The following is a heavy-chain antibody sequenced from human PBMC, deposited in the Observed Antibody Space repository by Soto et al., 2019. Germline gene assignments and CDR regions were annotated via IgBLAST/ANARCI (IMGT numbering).Heavy chain of an antibody. J-gene: IGHJ4*02. CDR3: ARLNTVANYFDY. Sequence: LSLTCAVSARSITSYCWSWIRQPPAMGLYWIASIYYRGTTYHNPSLKSRVTIIVDRSKNQFSLTLAPVTASKTAVYFCARLNTVANYFDYWGQGALVTVSS. D-gene: IGHD4-4*01. V-gene: IGHV4-59*01. CDR2: IYYRGTT. CDR1: ARSITSYC.